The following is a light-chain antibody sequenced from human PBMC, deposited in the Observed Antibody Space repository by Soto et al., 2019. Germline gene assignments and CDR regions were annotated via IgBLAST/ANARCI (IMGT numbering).Light chain of an antibody. J-gene: IGKJ4*01. CDR3: QQYYGPPFT. CDR2: WAA. V-gene: IGKV4-1*01. CDR1: QNILYDPNNKNY. Sequence: DIVMTQSPDSLAVALGERATINCQSSQNILYDPNNKNYLAWYQQKPGQPPKLLIYWAATRESGVPARFSGSGSGTHFTLTISSLQAEDVAVYFCQQYYGPPFTFGGGTKVEI.